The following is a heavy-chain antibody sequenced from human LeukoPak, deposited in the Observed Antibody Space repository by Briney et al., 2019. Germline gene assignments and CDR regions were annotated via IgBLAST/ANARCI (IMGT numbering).Heavy chain of an antibody. CDR3: ARDQCSGGSCYDDAFDI. D-gene: IGHD2-15*01. V-gene: IGHV4-4*02. J-gene: IGHJ3*02. CDR2: IYHSGST. Sequence: GSLRLSCAASGFTFSSYAMSWVRQAPGKGLEWIGEIYHSGSTNYNPSLKSRVTISVDKSKNQFSLKLSSVTAADTAVYYCARDQCSGGSCYDDAFDIWGQGTMVTVSS. CDR1: GFTFSSYAM.